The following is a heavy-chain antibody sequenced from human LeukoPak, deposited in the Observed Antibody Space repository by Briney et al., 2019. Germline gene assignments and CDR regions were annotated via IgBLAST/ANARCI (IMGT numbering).Heavy chain of an antibody. CDR2: IHTSGST. D-gene: IGHD3-22*01. CDR3: ARDRYYYDSSGGRGLDY. V-gene: IGHV4-4*07. Sequence: PSETLSLTCTVSGGSISSYYWSWIRQPAGKGLEWIRRIHTSGSTNYNPSLKSRVTMSVDTSKNQFSLKLSSVTAADTAVYYCARDRYYYDSSGGRGLDYWGQGTLVTVSS. J-gene: IGHJ4*02. CDR1: GGSISSYY.